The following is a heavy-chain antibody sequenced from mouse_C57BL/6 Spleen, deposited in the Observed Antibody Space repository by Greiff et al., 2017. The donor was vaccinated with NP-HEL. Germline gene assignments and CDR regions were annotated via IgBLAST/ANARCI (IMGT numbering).Heavy chain of an antibody. CDR1: GFNINNSY. CDR2: IDPADGNT. CDR3: ARDSSGYWFAY. J-gene: IGHJ3*01. Sequence: VQLQQSVAELVRPGASVKLSCTASGFNINNSYMHWVKQRPGQGLEWIGRIDPADGNTKYAPKFQGKATITADKSSNTAYLQLSSLTSEDTAIYYCARDSSGYWFAYWGQGTLVTVSA. V-gene: IGHV14-3*01. D-gene: IGHD3-2*02.